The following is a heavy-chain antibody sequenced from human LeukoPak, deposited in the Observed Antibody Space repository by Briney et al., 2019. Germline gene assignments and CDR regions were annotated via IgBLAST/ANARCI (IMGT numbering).Heavy chain of an antibody. J-gene: IGHJ3*02. CDR3: ARLNHAYDAFDI. CDR1: RFTFSSYS. V-gene: IGHV3-48*04. CDR2: ISSSGSTI. Sequence: GGSLRLSCAASRFTFSSYSMNWVRQAPGKGLEWVSYISSSGSTIYYADSVKGRFTISRDNAKNSLYLQMNSLRAEDTAVYYCARLNHAYDAFDIWGQGTMVTVSS. D-gene: IGHD1-14*01.